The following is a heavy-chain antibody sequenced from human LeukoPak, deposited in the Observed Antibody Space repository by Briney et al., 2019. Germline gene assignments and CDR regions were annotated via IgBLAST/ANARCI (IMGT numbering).Heavy chain of an antibody. J-gene: IGHJ4*02. CDR3: ARDDSHGYHFFDS. V-gene: IGHV3-21*01. Sequence: GGSLRLSCAASGFTFSSYSMNLIRQAPGKGLEWVSSISGSGEFIYYGDSVKGRVTISRDNGKNSLYLQMSSVRPEDMAVYYCARDDSHGYHFFDSWGRGTLVTVSS. CDR2: ISGSGEFI. CDR1: GFTFSSYS. D-gene: IGHD3-22*01.